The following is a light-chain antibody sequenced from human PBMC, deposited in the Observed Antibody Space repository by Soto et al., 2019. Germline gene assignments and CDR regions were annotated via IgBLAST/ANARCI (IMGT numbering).Light chain of an antibody. CDR3: QQYGSIPFA. V-gene: IGKV3-20*01. CDR1: QSVSSSY. CDR2: AAS. J-gene: IGKJ3*01. Sequence: EIVLTQSPGTLSLSPGERATLSCRASQSVSSSYLAWYQQKPGKAPRLLINAASSRATGIPDRFSGSGSGTDFTLTISRLEPEDFAVYYCQQYGSIPFAFGPGTKVDIK.